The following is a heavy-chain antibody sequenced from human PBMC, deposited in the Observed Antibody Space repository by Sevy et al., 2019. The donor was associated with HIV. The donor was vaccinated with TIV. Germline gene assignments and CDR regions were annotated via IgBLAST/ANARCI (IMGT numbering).Heavy chain of an antibody. CDR1: GFTFSSYW. CDR2: IWSDGAYQ. J-gene: IGHJ4*02. Sequence: GGSLRLSCVASGFTFSSYWMSWVRQAPGKGLEWVAIIWSDGAYQYHGDSVKGRFTISRDNSKNTLYLQMNNVRVEDTAVYYCARGGYYYDNAAYYALDSWGQGTLVTVSS. CDR3: ARGGYYYDNAAYYALDS. D-gene: IGHD3-22*01. V-gene: IGHV3-33*08.